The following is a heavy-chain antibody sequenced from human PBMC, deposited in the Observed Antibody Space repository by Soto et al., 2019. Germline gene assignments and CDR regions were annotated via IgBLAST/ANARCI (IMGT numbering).Heavy chain of an antibody. Sequence: ASVKVSCKASGYTFTGYYMHWVRQAPGQGLEWMGWINPNSGGTNYAQKFQGWVTMTRDTSISTAYMELSRLRSDDTAVYHCARVRNYYDSSGSLKAGYYYGMDVWGQGTTVTVSS. V-gene: IGHV1-2*04. J-gene: IGHJ6*02. CDR3: ARVRNYYDSSGSLKAGYYYGMDV. CDR2: INPNSGGT. D-gene: IGHD3-22*01. CDR1: GYTFTGYY.